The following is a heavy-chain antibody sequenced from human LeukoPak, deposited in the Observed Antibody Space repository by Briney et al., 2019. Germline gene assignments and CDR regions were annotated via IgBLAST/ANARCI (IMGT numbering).Heavy chain of an antibody. J-gene: IGHJ4*02. Sequence: APVKVSCKASGYTFTGYYMHWVRQAPGQGLEWMGWINPNSGGTNYAQKFQGRVTMTRDTSISTAYMELSRLRSDDTAVYYCAREVSGSSNYFDYWGQGTLVTVSS. CDR1: GYTFTGYY. D-gene: IGHD1-26*01. CDR3: AREVSGSSNYFDY. V-gene: IGHV1-2*02. CDR2: INPNSGGT.